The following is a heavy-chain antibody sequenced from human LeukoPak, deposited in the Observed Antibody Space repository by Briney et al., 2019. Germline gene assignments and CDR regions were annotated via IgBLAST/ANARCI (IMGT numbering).Heavy chain of an antibody. J-gene: IGHJ4*02. D-gene: IGHD3-16*01. CDR2: ISSSGSTI. Sequence: GGSLRLSCAASGFAFSTYEMNWVRQAPGKGLEWVSYISSSGSTIYYADSVKGRFTISRDNAKNSLYLQMNSLRAEDTAVYYCARVGAYAAVNCWGQGALVTVSS. CDR3: ARVGAYAAVNC. CDR1: GFAFSTYE. V-gene: IGHV3-48*03.